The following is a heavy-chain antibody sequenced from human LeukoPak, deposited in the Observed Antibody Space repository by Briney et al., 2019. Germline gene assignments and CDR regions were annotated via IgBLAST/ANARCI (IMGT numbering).Heavy chain of an antibody. J-gene: IGHJ5*02. V-gene: IGHV4-59*01. D-gene: IGHD2-15*01. CDR2: IYSTGTT. CDR3: AREIGFKGWFDP. CDR1: GGPMSSYY. Sequence: PSETLSLTCSVSGGPMSSYYWTWIRQPPGKGLEWIGFIYSTGTTNYNPSLKSRVTMSVDTSKKQFSLKMTSVTAADTAVYYCAREIGFKGWFDPWGQGTLVTVSS.